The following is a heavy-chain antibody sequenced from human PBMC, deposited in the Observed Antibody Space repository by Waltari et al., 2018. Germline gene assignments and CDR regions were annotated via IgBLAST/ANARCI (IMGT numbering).Heavy chain of an antibody. V-gene: IGHV4-61*02. CDR2: IYTSGST. Sequence: QVQLQESGPGLVKPSQTLSLTCAVSGASTRSSNYWTWIRPPAGKGLEWIGLIYTSGSTNYNPSLKSRVTISVDASKNQFSLKLSSVTAADTAVYYCARELGNWGQGTLVTVSA. J-gene: IGHJ4*02. CDR1: GASTRSSNY. CDR3: ARELGN.